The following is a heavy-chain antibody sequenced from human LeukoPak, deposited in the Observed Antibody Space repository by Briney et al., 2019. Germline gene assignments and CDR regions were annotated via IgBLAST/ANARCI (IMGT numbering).Heavy chain of an antibody. CDR2: IYYSGST. CDR1: GGSISSYY. CDR3: ASSTGDYFDY. V-gene: IGHV4-59*01. Sequence: SETLSLTCTVSGGSISSYYWSWIRQPPGKGLEWIGYIYYSGSTNYNPSLKSRVTISVDTSKNQFSLKLSSVTAAGTAVYYCASSTGDYFDYWGQGTLVTVSS. J-gene: IGHJ4*02. D-gene: IGHD4-17*01.